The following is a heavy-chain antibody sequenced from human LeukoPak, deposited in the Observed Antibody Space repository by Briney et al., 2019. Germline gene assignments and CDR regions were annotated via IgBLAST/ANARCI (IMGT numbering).Heavy chain of an antibody. CDR2: FDPEDGET. D-gene: IGHD4-11*01. Sequence: GASVKVSCKVSGYTLTELSMHWVRQAPGKGLEWMGGFDPEDGETIYAQKFQGRVTITADESTSTAYMELSSLSSEDTAVYYCARDNMYDYSNYLMAFDIWGQGTMVTVSS. CDR3: ARDNMYDYSNYLMAFDI. CDR1: GYTLTELS. V-gene: IGHV1-24*01. J-gene: IGHJ3*02.